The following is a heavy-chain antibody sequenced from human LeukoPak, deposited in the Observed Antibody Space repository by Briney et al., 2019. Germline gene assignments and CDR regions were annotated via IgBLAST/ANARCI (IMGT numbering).Heavy chain of an antibody. V-gene: IGHV6-1*01. CDR1: GDSVSSNSAA. CDR3: AAEVPRLVGYNWDWFDP. J-gene: IGHJ5*02. Sequence: PSQTLSLTCAISGDSVSSNSAAWNWIRQSPSRGLEWLGRTYYRSKWYNDYAVSVKSRITINPDTPKNQFSLQLNSVTPEDTAVYYCAAEVPRLVGYNWDWFDPWGQGTLVTVSS. CDR2: TYYRSKWYN. D-gene: IGHD1-20*01.